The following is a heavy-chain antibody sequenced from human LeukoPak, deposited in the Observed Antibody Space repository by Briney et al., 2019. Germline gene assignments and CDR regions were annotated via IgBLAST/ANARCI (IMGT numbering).Heavy chain of an antibody. CDR1: GFTFSTCG. CDR2: ISGNDDGT. CDR3: AERGPIYSASPGNYFDY. Sequence: PGGSLRLSCTASGFTFSTCGMTWVRQALGKGLEWVSSISGNDDGTYYADSVKGRFTISRDNSKNTLYLQMNSLRAEDTAIYYWAERGPIYSASPGNYFDYWGRGTLVTVSS. V-gene: IGHV3-23*01. J-gene: IGHJ4*02. D-gene: IGHD3-10*01.